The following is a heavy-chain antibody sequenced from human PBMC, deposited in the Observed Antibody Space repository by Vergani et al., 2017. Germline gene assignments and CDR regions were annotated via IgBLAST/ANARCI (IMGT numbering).Heavy chain of an antibody. CDR3: ARGIKYCSSTSCYIWWFDP. CDR1: GGSISSGSYY. V-gene: IGHV4-61*02. D-gene: IGHD2-2*02. CDR2: IYTSGST. J-gene: IGHJ5*02. Sequence: QVQLQESGPGLVKPSQTLSLTCTVSGGSISSGSYYWSWIRQPAGKGLEWIGRIYTSGSTNYNPSLKSRVTMSVDTSKNQFSLKLSSVTDADTAVYYCARGIKYCSSTSCYIWWFDPWGQGTLVTVSS.